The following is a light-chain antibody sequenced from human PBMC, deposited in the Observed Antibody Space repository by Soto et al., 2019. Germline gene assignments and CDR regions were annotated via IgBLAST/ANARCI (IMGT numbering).Light chain of an antibody. CDR2: KAS. CDR1: QSISNW. Sequence: DIQMTQSPSTLSASVGDRVTITCRASQSISNWLAWYQQKPGKVPKLLIYKASSLESGVPSRFSGSGSGTDFTLTISSLQPDDFATYYCQEYNSYSGTFGQGTKVEI. V-gene: IGKV1-5*03. CDR3: QEYNSYSGT. J-gene: IGKJ1*01.